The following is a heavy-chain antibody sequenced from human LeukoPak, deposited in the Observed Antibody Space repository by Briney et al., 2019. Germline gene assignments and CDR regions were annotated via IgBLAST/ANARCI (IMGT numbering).Heavy chain of an antibody. CDR1: GGSISSNSYY. J-gene: IGHJ6*03. V-gene: IGHV4-39*01. Sequence: PSETLSLTCTVSGGSISSNSYYWGRIRQPPGKGLEWIGSIYHSGSTYYNPSLKSRVTISVDTSKNQFSLKLSSVTAADTAVYYCARQVLSFMIVVVIEHMDVWGKGTTVTVSS. CDR3: ARQVLSFMIVVVIEHMDV. D-gene: IGHD3-22*01. CDR2: IYHSGST.